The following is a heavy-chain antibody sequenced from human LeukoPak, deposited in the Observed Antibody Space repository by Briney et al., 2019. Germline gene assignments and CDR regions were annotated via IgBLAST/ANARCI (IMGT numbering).Heavy chain of an antibody. CDR3: AREDY. CDR1: GGSISSYY. V-gene: IGHV4-59*01. J-gene: IGHJ4*02. Sequence: SETLSLTCTVSGGSISSYYWSWIRQPPGKGLEWIGYFYYSGSTNYNPSLKSRVTISVDTSKNQFSLKLSSVTAADTAVYYCAREDYWGQGTLVTVSS. CDR2: FYYSGST.